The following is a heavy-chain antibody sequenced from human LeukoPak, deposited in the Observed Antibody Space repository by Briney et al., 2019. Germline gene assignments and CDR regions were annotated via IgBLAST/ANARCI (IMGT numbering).Heavy chain of an antibody. V-gene: IGHV3-74*01. CDR3: TRDGYCSNTSCYPDY. D-gene: IGHD2-2*01. Sequence: TAGSLRLSCAGSGFILSSYWLRWVRQVPGKWLVWVSRLNEDGSSTTYADSVRGRFAISRDNANNTLYLEMNSLRVEDTALYYCTRDGYCSNTSCYPDYWGRGTLVTVSS. J-gene: IGHJ4*02. CDR1: GFILSSYW. CDR2: LNEDGSST.